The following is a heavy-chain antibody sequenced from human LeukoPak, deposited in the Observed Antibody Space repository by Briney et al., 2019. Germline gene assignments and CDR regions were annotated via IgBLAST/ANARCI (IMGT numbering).Heavy chain of an antibody. CDR2: IRYDGSNK. CDR3: AKAVLDWHLRLGELSLFDY. V-gene: IGHV3-30*02. J-gene: IGHJ4*02. CDR1: GFTFSSYG. D-gene: IGHD3-16*02. Sequence: PGGSLRLSCAASGFTFSSYGVHWVRQAPGKGLEWVAFIRYDGSNKYYADSVKGRFTISRDNSKNTLYLQMNNLRAEDTAVYYCAKAVLDWHLRLGELSLFDYWGQGTLVTVSS.